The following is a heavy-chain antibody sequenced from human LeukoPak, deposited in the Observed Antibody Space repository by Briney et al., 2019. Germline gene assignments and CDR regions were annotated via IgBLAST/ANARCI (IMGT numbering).Heavy chain of an antibody. J-gene: IGHJ3*02. CDR2: INPNTGNP. CDR1: GYTFTSYA. V-gene: IGHV7-4-1*02. CDR3: ARRVAGTAFDI. Sequence: APVKVSCKASGYTFTSYAMNWVRQAPGQGLEWMGWINPNTGNPTYAQGFTGRFVFSLDTSVSTTYLQISSLKAEDTAVYYCARRVAGTAFDIWGQGTMVTVSS. D-gene: IGHD6-19*01.